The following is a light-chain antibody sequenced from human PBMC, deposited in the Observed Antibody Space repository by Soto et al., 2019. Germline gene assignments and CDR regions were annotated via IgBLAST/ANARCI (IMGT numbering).Light chain of an antibody. CDR2: GAS. J-gene: IGKJ1*01. Sequence: DMVMTQSPATLSVSPGERATLSCRASQSVSSNLAWYQQKPGQAPRLLIYGASTRATGIPDRFSGSGSGTEFTLSISSLQSEDFAVYYCQQYYNWPRTFGQGTKVDIK. CDR3: QQYYNWPRT. V-gene: IGKV3-15*01. CDR1: QSVSSN.